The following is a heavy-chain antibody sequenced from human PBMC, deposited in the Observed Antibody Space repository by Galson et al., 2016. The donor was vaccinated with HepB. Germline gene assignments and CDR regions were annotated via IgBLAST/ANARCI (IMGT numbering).Heavy chain of an antibody. CDR2: ISSDGSNE. V-gene: IGHV3-30*04. CDR1: GYIFRTYP. J-gene: IGHJ4*02. Sequence: SLRLSCAASGYIFRTYPMHGVRPAPGKGLECVAVISSDGSNEWYADSVKGRFTISRDDSQNTLSLQMSSLRPEDTAAYYCAREAERWNYLDYWGQGALVTVSS. D-gene: IGHD5-24*01. CDR3: AREAERWNYLDY.